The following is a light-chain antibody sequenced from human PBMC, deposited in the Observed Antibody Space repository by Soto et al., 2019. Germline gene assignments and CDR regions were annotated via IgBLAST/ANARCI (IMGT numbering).Light chain of an antibody. CDR3: QQYSSSPRVT. J-gene: IGKJ5*01. CDR1: QSVSSRY. V-gene: IGKV3-20*01. CDR2: GAS. Sequence: EIVLTQSPGTLSLSPGERATFSCRASQSVSSRYLAWYQQKPGQAPRLLIYGASSRATGIPDRFSGSGSGTDFTLTISRLEPEDFAVCYCQQYSSSPRVTFGQGTRLEIK.